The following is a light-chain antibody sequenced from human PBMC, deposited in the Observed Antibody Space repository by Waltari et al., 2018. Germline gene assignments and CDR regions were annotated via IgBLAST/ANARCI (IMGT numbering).Light chain of an antibody. V-gene: IGLV2-11*01. J-gene: IGLJ3*02. CDR2: DVT. Sequence: SALTHPRPVPGSPGQSVTISCTGTTNDLGSYNYVSCYQQHPGKAPKLIILDVTKRPSGVPDRLSGSKSGNTASLTISGLRAEDEAEYYCCSYAGSYTWVFGGGTKLTVV. CDR1: TNDLGSYNY. CDR3: CSYAGSYTWV.